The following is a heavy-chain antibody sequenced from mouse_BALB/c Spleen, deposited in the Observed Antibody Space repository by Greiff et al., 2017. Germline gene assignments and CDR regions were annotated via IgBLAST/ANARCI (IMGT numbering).Heavy chain of an antibody. CDR1: GYTFTRYV. D-gene: IGHD1-1*02. CDR3: TREGGSYGSWFAY. CDR2: INPYHDGT. Sequence: EVQLQQSGPELVKPGASVKMSCKASGYTFTRYVMRWVKQKTGQGLEWIGYINPYHDGTKYNEKFKGKATLTSDKSSSTDYMELSSLTAEDSAVYYCTREGGSYGSWFAYWGQGTLVTVSA. J-gene: IGHJ3*01. V-gene: IGHV1-14*01.